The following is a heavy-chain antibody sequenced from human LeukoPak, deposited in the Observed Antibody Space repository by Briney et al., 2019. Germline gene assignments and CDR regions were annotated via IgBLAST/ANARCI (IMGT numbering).Heavy chain of an antibody. CDR3: ARFFDGSGSNAFDI. Sequence: GESLKISCKGSGYTFTSYWIGWVRQMPGKGLEWMGIVHPGDSDTRYSPSFQGQVTISADKSISTAYLQWSSLKASDTAMYYCARFFDGSGSNAFDIWGQGTMVTVSS. CDR1: GYTFTSYW. D-gene: IGHD3-10*01. J-gene: IGHJ3*02. CDR2: VHPGDSDT. V-gene: IGHV5-51*01.